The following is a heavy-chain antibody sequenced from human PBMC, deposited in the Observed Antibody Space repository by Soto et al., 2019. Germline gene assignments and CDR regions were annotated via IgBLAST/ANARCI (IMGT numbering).Heavy chain of an antibody. Sequence: ASVKVSCKVSGYTLTELSMHWVRQAPGKGLEWMGGFDPEDGETIYAQKFQGRVTMTEDTSTDTAYMELSRPRSDDTAVYYCARVSGYCSSTSCLYYYYYYGMDVWGQGTTVTVSS. CDR1: GYTLTELS. V-gene: IGHV1-24*01. CDR2: FDPEDGET. J-gene: IGHJ6*02. D-gene: IGHD2-2*03. CDR3: ARVSGYCSSTSCLYYYYYYGMDV.